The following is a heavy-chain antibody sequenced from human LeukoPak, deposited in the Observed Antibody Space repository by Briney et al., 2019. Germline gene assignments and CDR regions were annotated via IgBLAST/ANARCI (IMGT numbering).Heavy chain of an antibody. Sequence: SETLSLTCTVSGGSISSSSYYWGWIRQPPWKGLEWIGSIYYSGSTYYNPSLKSRVTISVDTSKNQFSLKLSSVTAADTAVYYCARHEELLRNFDYWGQGTLVTVSS. CDR1: GGSISSSSYY. J-gene: IGHJ4*02. V-gene: IGHV4-39*01. D-gene: IGHD1-26*01. CDR2: IYYSGST. CDR3: ARHEELLRNFDY.